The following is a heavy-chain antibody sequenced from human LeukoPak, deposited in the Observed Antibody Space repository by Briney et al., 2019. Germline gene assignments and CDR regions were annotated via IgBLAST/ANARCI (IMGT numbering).Heavy chain of an antibody. V-gene: IGHV3-15*01. CDR3: TTHPRTTKYYHFQMDV. CDR2: IKSKTDGGTT. D-gene: IGHD2-2*01. CDR1: GFTFSNAW. J-gene: IGHJ6*03. Sequence: AGGSLRLSCAASGFTFSNAWMSWVRQAPGKGLEWVGRIKSKTDGGTTDYAAPVKGRFTISRDDSENTLYLQMNSLKTEDTAVYYCTTHPRTTKYYHFQMDVWGRGTTVTVSS.